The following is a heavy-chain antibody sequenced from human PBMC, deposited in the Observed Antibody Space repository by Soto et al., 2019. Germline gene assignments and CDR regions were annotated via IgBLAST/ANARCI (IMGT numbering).Heavy chain of an antibody. CDR2: INAYNGNT. Sequence: QVQLVQSGAEVKKPGASVKVSCKASGYTFTSYGISWVRQAPGQGLEWMGWINAYNGNTKYAQMLPGRVPLTTDPSARTAFMELRGLRSDGTVVYSCARAHAMAQFDYWGQGTLVTVSS. D-gene: IGHD5-18*01. V-gene: IGHV1-18*01. CDR3: ARAHAMAQFDY. J-gene: IGHJ4*02. CDR1: GYTFTSYG.